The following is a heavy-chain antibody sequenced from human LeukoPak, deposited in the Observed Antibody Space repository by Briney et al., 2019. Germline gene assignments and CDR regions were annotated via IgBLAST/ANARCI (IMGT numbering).Heavy chain of an antibody. J-gene: IGHJ4*02. CDR3: ARGPPRYCRGGSSLHFDY. V-gene: IGHV4-61*02. CDR1: GGSISSGSYY. D-gene: IGHD2-15*01. CDR2: IYTSGST. Sequence: PSETLSLTCTVSGGSISSGSYYWSWIRQPAGKGLEWIGRIYTSGSTNYNPSLKSRVTISEDTSKNQFSLKLSSVTAEDTAVYYCARGPPRYCRGGSSLHFDYWGQGTLVTVSS.